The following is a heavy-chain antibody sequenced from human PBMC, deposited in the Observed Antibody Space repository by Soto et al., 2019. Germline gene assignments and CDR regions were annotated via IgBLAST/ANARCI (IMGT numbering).Heavy chain of an antibody. J-gene: IGHJ6*02. CDR2: IRTDDDT. D-gene: IGHD3-22*01. CDR1: GLTFSTYD. V-gene: IGHV3-13*01. Sequence: PGGSLRLSCVGFGLTFSTYDMHLVRHNVGKGLECVSSIRTDDDTYYLDTGSGRFTISREDAKNSLCLQMDSLRAGDTAVYYCARAYYDNSGYPLGGMDVWGQGTMVTVSS. CDR3: ARAYYDNSGYPLGGMDV.